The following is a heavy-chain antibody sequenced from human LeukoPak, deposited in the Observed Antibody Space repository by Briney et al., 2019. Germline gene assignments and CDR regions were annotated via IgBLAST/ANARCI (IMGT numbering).Heavy chain of an antibody. D-gene: IGHD4-17*01. CDR3: ARSYDYGDYLPDY. V-gene: IGHV1-69*04. CDR2: IIPILGIA. J-gene: IGHJ4*02. Sequence: ASVKVTCKASGGTFSSYAISWVRQAPGQGLEWMGRIIPILGIANYAQKFQGRVTITADKSTSTAYMELSSLRSEDTAVYYCARSYDYGDYLPDYWGQGTLVTVSS. CDR1: GGTFSSYA.